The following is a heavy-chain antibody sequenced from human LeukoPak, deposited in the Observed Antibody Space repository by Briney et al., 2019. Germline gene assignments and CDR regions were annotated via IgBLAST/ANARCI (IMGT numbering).Heavy chain of an antibody. Sequence: ASVKVSCKASGYTFTSYAISWVRQAPGQGLEWMGWISGYNGNTEYARMLQGRVTMTTDTSTSTAYMELRSLRSDDTAVYYCARAGHCSGTNCYMEGFDYWGQGTLVTVSS. CDR1: GYTFTSYA. CDR3: ARAGHCSGTNCYMEGFDY. V-gene: IGHV1-18*01. J-gene: IGHJ4*02. CDR2: ISGYNGNT. D-gene: IGHD2-2*02.